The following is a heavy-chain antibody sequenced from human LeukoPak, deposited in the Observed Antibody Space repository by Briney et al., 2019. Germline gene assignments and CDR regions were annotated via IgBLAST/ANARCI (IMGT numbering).Heavy chain of an antibody. CDR2: IYTSGST. V-gene: IGHV4-61*02. D-gene: IGHD6-19*01. J-gene: IGHJ4*02. CDR1: GGSISSGSYY. CDR3: ARGGGAWYLGLGFDY. Sequence: NPSQTLSLTCTVSGGSISSGSYYWSWIRQPAGKGLEWIGRIYTSGSTNYNPSLKSRVTISVDTSKNQFSLRLRSVTAADTAIYYCARGGGAWYLGLGFDYWGQGTLVTVSS.